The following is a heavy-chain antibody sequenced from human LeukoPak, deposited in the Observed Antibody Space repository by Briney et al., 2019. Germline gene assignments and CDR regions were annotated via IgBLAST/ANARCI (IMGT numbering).Heavy chain of an antibody. D-gene: IGHD3-16*01. Sequence: GSLRLSCAASGFTFSSYSMNWVRQAPGKGLEWVSYISSSSSTIYYADSVKGRFTISRDNARNTVYVHMNSLRDEDTAVYYCARGGRYAYFLDYWGQGTLVTVSS. CDR3: ARGGRYAYFLDY. V-gene: IGHV3-48*02. J-gene: IGHJ4*02. CDR2: ISSSSSTI. CDR1: GFTFSSYS.